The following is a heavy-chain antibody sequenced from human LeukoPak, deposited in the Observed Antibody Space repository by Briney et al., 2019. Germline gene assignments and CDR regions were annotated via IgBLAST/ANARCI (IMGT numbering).Heavy chain of an antibody. CDR3: AREGPGGDYSYWFDP. V-gene: IGHV4-59*01. D-gene: IGHD4-17*01. CDR1: GGSISSYY. CDR2: IYYSGST. Sequence: SETLSLTCTVSGGSISSYYWSWIRQPPGKGLGWIGYIYYSGSTNYKPSLKSRVTISVDTSKNQFSLKLSSVTAADTAVYYCAREGPGGDYSYWFDPWGQGTLVTVSS. J-gene: IGHJ5*02.